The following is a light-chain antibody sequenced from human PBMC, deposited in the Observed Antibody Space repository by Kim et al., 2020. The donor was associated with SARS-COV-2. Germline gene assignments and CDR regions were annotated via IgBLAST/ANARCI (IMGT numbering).Light chain of an antibody. CDR2: GAS. CDR3: QQYNTYPIT. J-gene: IGKJ5*01. Sequence: GSVGDRVTITCRASQSISNYLAWFQQKPAKAPKSLIYGASSLQSGVPSKFSGSGSGTDFTLTISSLQPEDFATYYCQQYNTYPITCGQGTRLEIK. CDR1: QSISNY. V-gene: IGKV1-16*02.